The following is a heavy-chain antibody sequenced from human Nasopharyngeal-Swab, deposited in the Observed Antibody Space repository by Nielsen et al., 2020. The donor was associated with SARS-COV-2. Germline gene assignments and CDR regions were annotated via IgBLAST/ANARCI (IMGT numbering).Heavy chain of an antibody. D-gene: IGHD3-9*01. Sequence: IPQPPGKALEWLALIYWDDDRRYSPSLKSRLTITKDTSKNRVVLTMTNMDPVDTATYYCAHSADYDILTGPWGQGTLVTVSS. J-gene: IGHJ5*02. CDR2: IYWDDDR. V-gene: IGHV2-5*02. CDR3: AHSADYDILTGP.